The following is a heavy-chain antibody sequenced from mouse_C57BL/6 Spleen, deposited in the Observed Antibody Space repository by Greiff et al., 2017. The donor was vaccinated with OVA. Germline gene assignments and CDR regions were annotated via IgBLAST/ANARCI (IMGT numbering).Heavy chain of an antibody. D-gene: IGHD1-1*01. CDR1: GFTFSSYG. J-gene: IGHJ1*03. CDR2: ISSGGSYT. V-gene: IGHV5-6*01. CDR3: ARGGYGSSPDWYFDV. Sequence: EVQGVESGGDLVKPGGSLKLSCAASGFTFSSYGMSWVRQTPDKRLEWVATISSGGSYTYYPDSVKGRFTISRDNAKNTLYLQMSSLKSEDTAMYYCARGGYGSSPDWYFDVWGTGTTVTVSS.